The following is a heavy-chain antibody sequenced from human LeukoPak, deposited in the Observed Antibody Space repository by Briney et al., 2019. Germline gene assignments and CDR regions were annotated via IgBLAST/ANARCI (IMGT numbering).Heavy chain of an antibody. CDR2: ISAYNGNT. CDR3: AREGLDILTGYPHDY. V-gene: IGHV1-18*01. J-gene: IGHJ4*02. D-gene: IGHD3-9*01. CDR1: GYTFTAYY. Sequence: ASVKVSCKASGYTFTAYYMHWVRQAPGQGLEWMGWISAYNGNTDHAQKLHGRVTLTTGTSTSTAYMELRSLRSDDTAVYYCAREGLDILTGYPHDYWGQGTLVTVSS.